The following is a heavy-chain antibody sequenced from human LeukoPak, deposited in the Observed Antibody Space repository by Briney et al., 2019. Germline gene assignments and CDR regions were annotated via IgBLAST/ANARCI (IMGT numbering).Heavy chain of an antibody. D-gene: IGHD3-22*01. J-gene: IGHJ4*02. CDR1: GGTFSSYA. CDR3: ARDSTMYYYDSSGYSDY. V-gene: IGHV1-69*06. CDR2: IIPIFGTA. Sequence: SVTVSCKASGGTFSSYAISWVRQAPGQGLEWMGRIIPIFGTANYAQKFQGRVTITADKSTSTAYMELSSLRSEDTAVYYCARDSTMYYYDSSGYSDYWGQGTLVTVSS.